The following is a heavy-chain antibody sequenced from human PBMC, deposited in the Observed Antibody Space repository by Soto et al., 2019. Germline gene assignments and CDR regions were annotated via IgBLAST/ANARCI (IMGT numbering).Heavy chain of an antibody. J-gene: IGHJ4*02. Sequence: ASVKVSCKASGYTFTGYYMHWVRQAPGQGLEWMGWINPNSGGTNYAQKFQGWVTMTRDTSISTAYMELSRLRSDDTAVYYCARVKWGTSSSFDYRGQGTLVTVSS. V-gene: IGHV1-2*04. CDR2: INPNSGGT. CDR1: GYTFTGYY. CDR3: ARVKWGTSSSFDY. D-gene: IGHD6-13*01.